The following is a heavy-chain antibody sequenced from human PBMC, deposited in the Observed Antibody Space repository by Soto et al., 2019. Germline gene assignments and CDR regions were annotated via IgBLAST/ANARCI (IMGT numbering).Heavy chain of an antibody. V-gene: IGHV4-59*01. CDR1: DGSIRSYY. D-gene: IGHD2-2*01. Sequence: SETLSLTCTDSDGSIRSYYWSWNRQPPGKGLEWIGYIYYSGSTNYNPSLKSRVTISVDTSKNQFSLKLSSVTAADTSVYYCAREDYQGAFDIWGQGTMVTVSS. J-gene: IGHJ3*02. CDR3: AREDYQGAFDI. CDR2: IYYSGST.